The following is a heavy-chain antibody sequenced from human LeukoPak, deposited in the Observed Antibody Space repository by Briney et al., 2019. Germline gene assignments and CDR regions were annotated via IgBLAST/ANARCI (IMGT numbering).Heavy chain of an antibody. D-gene: IGHD3-10*01. CDR1: GGSISSSNW. V-gene: IGHV4-4*02. CDR2: IYHGGST. CDR3: AKGEDHGSGTVHFAS. J-gene: IGHJ4*02. Sequence: SGTLSLTCAVSGGSISSSNWWSWVRPPPGKGLEWIGEIYHGGSTNYNPSLKSRVAMSVDSSRNQFSLQLSSVTAADTAVYYCAKGEDHGSGTVHFASWGQGTLVTVSS.